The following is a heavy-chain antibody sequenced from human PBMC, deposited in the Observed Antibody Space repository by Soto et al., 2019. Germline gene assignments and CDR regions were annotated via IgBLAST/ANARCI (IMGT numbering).Heavy chain of an antibody. CDR1: GYTFTIYA. CDR3: ASERFSSSWDLYYFDY. J-gene: IGHJ4*02. D-gene: IGHD6-13*01. Sequence: ASVKVSCKASGYTFTIYAMHWVRQAPGQRLEWMGWINAGNGNTKYSQKFQGRVTITRDTSASTAYMELSSLRSEDTAVYYCASERFSSSWDLYYFDYWGQGTLVTVSS. V-gene: IGHV1-3*01. CDR2: INAGNGNT.